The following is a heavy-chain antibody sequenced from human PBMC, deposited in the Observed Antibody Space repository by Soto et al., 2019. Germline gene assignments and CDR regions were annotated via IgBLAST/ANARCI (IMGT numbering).Heavy chain of an antibody. CDR3: ARYCRSTTCSF. D-gene: IGHD2-2*01. Sequence: EEQLVESGGGLVQPGGSLRLSCAASGFTFSTYWMSWVRQAPGKGLEWVAHLNQDGSEKYYVDSVKGRFTISRDNAKNSLYLQMTSLRAEDTAVYYCARYCRSTTCSFWGQGTLVTVSS. CDR2: LNQDGSEK. CDR1: GFTFSTYW. J-gene: IGHJ4*02. V-gene: IGHV3-7*01.